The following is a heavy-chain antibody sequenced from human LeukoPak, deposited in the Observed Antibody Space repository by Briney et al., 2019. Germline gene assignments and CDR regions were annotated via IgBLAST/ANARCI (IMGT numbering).Heavy chain of an antibody. Sequence: ASVKVSCKASGYIFTGYYIHWVRQAPGQGLEWMGRINPNGGGTNYAQKFQGRVTVTGDTSISTAYMELSRLRSDDTAVYYCARDLAGYCTNGVCYDPWGQGTLVTVSS. CDR3: ARDLAGYCTNGVCYDP. V-gene: IGHV1-2*06. CDR1: GYIFTGYY. CDR2: INPNGGGT. J-gene: IGHJ5*02. D-gene: IGHD2-8*01.